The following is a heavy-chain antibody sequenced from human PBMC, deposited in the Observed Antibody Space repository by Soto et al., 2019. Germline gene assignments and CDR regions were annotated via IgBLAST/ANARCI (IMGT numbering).Heavy chain of an antibody. Sequence: QVQLVQSGAEVKEPGATVKVSCKASGYSFSKYGISWVRQAPGQGLEWLEWINVKDGHINYGRNFQGRLILTTDTSTTTAYMELRTLRFDDTAVYYCARDFDFLFDYWGQGTWVTVSS. CDR2: INVKDGHI. J-gene: IGHJ4*02. V-gene: IGHV1-18*01. CDR3: ARDFDFLFDY. CDR1: GYSFSKYG.